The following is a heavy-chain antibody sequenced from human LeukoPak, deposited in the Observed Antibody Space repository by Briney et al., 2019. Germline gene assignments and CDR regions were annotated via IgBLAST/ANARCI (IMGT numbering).Heavy chain of an antibody. CDR2: FDPEDGET. D-gene: IGHD3-3*01. J-gene: IGHJ3*02. CDR1: GYTLTELS. CDR3: ARAPYDFWSGPQVGDAFDI. V-gene: IGHV1-24*01. Sequence: ASVKVSCKVSGYTLTELSMHWVRQAPGKGLEWMGGFDPEDGETIYAQKFQGRVTMTEDTSTDTAYMELSSLGSEDTAAYYCARAPYDFWSGPQVGDAFDIWGQGTMVTVSS.